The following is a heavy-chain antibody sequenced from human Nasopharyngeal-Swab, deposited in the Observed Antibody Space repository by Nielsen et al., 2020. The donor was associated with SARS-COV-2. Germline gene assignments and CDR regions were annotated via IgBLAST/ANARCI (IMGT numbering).Heavy chain of an antibody. CDR1: GFTFSSYS. D-gene: IGHD1-26*01. J-gene: IGHJ3*02. Sequence: GGSLRLSCAASGFTFSSYSMNWIRQAPGKGLEWISYISSTTYTTYYVDSVKGRFTISRDNAKNSLYLQMNSLRDEDTAVYYCARLQNPLLSRPAAFDIWGQGTMVTVSS. V-gene: IGHV3-48*02. CDR3: ARLQNPLLSRPAAFDI. CDR2: ISSTTYTT.